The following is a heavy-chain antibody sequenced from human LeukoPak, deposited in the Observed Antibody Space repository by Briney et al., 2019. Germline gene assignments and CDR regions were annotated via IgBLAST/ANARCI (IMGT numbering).Heavy chain of an antibody. J-gene: IGHJ1*01. CDR3: ARYLDYGGNSRVFQH. Sequence: SETLSLTCAVYGGSLSAYYWTWIRQPPGKGLEWIGEINHGGSTNYDPSLRSRVTISVDTSKNQFSLKLSSVTAADTAVYYCARYLDYGGNSRVFQHWGQGTLVTVSS. D-gene: IGHD4-23*01. V-gene: IGHV4-34*01. CDR2: INHGGST. CDR1: GGSLSAYY.